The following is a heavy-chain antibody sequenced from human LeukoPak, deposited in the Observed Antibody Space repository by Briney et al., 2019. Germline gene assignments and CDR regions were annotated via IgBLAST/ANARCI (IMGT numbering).Heavy chain of an antibody. D-gene: IGHD1-1*01. J-gene: IGHJ4*02. Sequence: GESLKISCKGSGYTFTSYGISWVRQAPGQGLEWMGWISAYNGNTNYAQKLQGRVTMTTDTSTSTAYMELRSLRSDDTAVYYCALVGTTGTTDYWGQGTLVTVSS. CDR3: ALVGTTGTTDY. V-gene: IGHV1-18*01. CDR1: GYTFTSYG. CDR2: ISAYNGNT.